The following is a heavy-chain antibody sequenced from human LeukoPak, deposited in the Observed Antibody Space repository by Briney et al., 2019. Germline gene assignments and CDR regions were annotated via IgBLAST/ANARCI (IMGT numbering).Heavy chain of an antibody. J-gene: IGHJ4*02. CDR2: VNGDVSIT. CDR3: ARDNGVESFDY. CDR1: GFAFNNYW. D-gene: IGHD3-10*01. V-gene: IGHV3-74*03. Sequence: GGSPRLSCAASGFAFNNYWMHWVRQAPGKGLVWVSRVNGDVSITTYADSVKGRFTISRDNAKNTLYLQMNSLRAEDTAVYFCARDNGVESFDYWGQGTLVTVSS.